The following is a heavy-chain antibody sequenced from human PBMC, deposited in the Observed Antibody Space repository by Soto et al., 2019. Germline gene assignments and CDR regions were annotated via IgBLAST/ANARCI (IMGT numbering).Heavy chain of an antibody. V-gene: IGHV3-48*03. J-gene: IGHJ6*02. CDR1: GFTFSSYE. CDR2: ISSSGSTI. CDR3: ARDYDSSGYYQPLYYYYYGMDV. Sequence: QPGGSLRLSCAASGFTFSSYEMNWVRQAPGKGLEWVSYISSSGSTIYYADSVKGRFTISRDNAKNSLYLQMNSLRAEDTAVYYCARDYDSSGYYQPLYYYYYGMDVWGQGTTVTVSS. D-gene: IGHD3-22*01.